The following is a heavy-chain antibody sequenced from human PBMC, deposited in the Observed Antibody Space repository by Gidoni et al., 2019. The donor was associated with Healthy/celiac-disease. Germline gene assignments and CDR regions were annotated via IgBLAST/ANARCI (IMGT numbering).Heavy chain of an antibody. V-gene: IGHV1-58*01. J-gene: IGHJ4*02. CDR1: GFTFTSSA. D-gene: IGHD1-26*01. CDR3: ASFSAGGELLDY. CDR2: IVVGSCNT. Sequence: QMQLVQSGPDVKKPGTSVKVSCQASGFTFTSSAVQWVRQARWQRLEWIGWIVVGSCNTNYAQKFQERVTITRDMSTSTAYMELSSLRSEDTAVYYCASFSAGGELLDYWGQGTLVTVSS.